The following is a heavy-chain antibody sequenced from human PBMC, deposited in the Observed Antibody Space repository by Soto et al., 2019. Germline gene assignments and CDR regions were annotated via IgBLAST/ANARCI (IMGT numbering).Heavy chain of an antibody. CDR1: GYTFTSYG. CDR3: ARDSSGITMVRGADVLISRDY. Sequence: ASVKVSCKASGYTFTSYGISWVRQAPGQGLEWMGWISAYNGNTNYAQKLQGRVTMTTDTSTSTAYMELRSLRSDDTAVYYCARDSSGITMVRGADVLISRDYWGQGTLVTVSS. CDR2: ISAYNGNT. D-gene: IGHD3-10*01. V-gene: IGHV1-18*01. J-gene: IGHJ4*02.